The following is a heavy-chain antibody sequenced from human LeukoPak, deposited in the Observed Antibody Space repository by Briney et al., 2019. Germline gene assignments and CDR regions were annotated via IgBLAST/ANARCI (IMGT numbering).Heavy chain of an antibody. J-gene: IGHJ4*02. D-gene: IGHD1-26*01. CDR3: ARDSGMRSDY. CDR1: GYTFIGYY. Sequence: GASVKVSCKASGYTFIGYYMHWVRQAPGHGLEWMGWIKPNSGDTNYAQKFQDRVTMTRDTSISTAYMELSRLRSDDTAVYYCARDSGMRSDYWGQGTLVTVSS. V-gene: IGHV1-2*02. CDR2: IKPNSGDT.